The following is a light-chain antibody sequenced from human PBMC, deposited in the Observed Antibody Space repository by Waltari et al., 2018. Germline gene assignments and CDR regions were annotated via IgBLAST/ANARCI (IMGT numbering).Light chain of an antibody. Sequence: QSVLTQPPSASETPGQRVTIPCSGIPSNLGSNYLSWYQQLPGSAPKLLIYRNNLRPSGVPDRFSASKYGTLASLVISGLRSEDEGVYYCASWDESHYVFGGGTTVTVL. CDR3: ASWDESHYV. J-gene: IGLJ1*01. V-gene: IGLV1-47*01. CDR1: PSNLGSNY. CDR2: RNN.